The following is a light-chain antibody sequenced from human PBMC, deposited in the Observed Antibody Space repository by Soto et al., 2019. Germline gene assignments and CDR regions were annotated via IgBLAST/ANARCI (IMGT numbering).Light chain of an antibody. CDR3: QQYGSSPPWT. CDR2: GAS. V-gene: IGKV3-20*01. Sequence: EIVMTQSPATLSVSPGERVTLSCRARQSVGSNLAWYQQKPGQAPRLLIYGASSRATGIPDRFSGSGSGTDFTLTISRLEPEDFAVYYCQQYGSSPPWTFGQGTKVDIK. J-gene: IGKJ1*01. CDR1: QSVGSN.